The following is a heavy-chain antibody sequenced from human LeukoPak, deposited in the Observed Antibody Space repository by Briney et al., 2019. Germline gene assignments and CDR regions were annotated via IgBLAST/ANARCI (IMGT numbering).Heavy chain of an antibody. CDR2: INHSGST. CDR3: ARGTVTTSEFDY. Sequence: PSETLSLTCTVSGGSISSSSYYWSWIRQPPGKGLEWIGEINHSGSTNYNPSLKSRVTISVDTSKNQFSLKLSSVTAADTAVYYCARGTVTTSEFDYWGQGTLVTVSS. D-gene: IGHD4-17*01. J-gene: IGHJ4*02. CDR1: GGSISSSSYY. V-gene: IGHV4-39*07.